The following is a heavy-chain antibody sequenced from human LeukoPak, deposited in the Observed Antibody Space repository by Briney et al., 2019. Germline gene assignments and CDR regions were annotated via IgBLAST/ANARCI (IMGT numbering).Heavy chain of an antibody. V-gene: IGHV3-30-3*01. D-gene: IGHD3-22*01. CDR2: MSADGSTK. J-gene: IGHJ4*02. CDR3: ARDLPFYDNSVYDTA. CDR1: GFTLSSQN. Sequence: GGSLRLSCAASGFTLSSQNMHWVRQAPGGGLEWVAVMSADGSTKYYADSVKGRFTISRDNSRNTLYLQMNSLRVEDTAVYSCARDLPFYDNSVYDTAWGQGTLVTVSS.